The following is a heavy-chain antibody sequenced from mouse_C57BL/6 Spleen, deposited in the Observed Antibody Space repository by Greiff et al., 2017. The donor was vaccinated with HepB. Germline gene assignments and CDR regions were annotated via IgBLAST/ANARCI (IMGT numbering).Heavy chain of an antibody. J-gene: IGHJ3*01. CDR1: GFTFSSYG. CDR2: ISSGGSYT. Sequence: EVQVVESGGDLVKPGGSLKLSCAASGFTFSSYGMSWVRQTPDKRLEWVATISSGGSYTYYPDSVKGRFTISRDNAKNTLYLLMSSLKSEDTAMYYCARRELPWFAYWGQGTLVTVSA. V-gene: IGHV5-6*01. CDR3: ARRELPWFAY.